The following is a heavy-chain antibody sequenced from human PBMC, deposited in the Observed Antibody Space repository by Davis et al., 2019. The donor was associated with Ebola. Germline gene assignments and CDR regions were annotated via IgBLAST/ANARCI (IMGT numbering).Heavy chain of an antibody. J-gene: IGHJ6*04. Sequence: GESLKISCAASGFTFSSYGMHWVRQAPGKGLEWVAVISYDGSNKYYADSVTGRFTISRDNSKNTLYLQMNSLRAEDTAVYYCAKDERLQAEADLFYYYYGMDVWGKGTTVTVSS. CDR1: GFTFSSYG. CDR2: ISYDGSNK. V-gene: IGHV3-30*18. D-gene: IGHD6-19*01. CDR3: AKDERLQAEADLFYYYYGMDV.